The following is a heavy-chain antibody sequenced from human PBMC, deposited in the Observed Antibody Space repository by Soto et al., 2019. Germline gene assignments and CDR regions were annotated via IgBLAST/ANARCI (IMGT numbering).Heavy chain of an antibody. V-gene: IGHV1-46*01. CDR3: ARDEGAAMGFQY. Sequence: QVQLVQSGAEVKEPGASVRLSCKASGYTFTDSYIHWVRQAPGQGLEWMGVINPAGGSTTYIQKFQGRVTLTRDMSTTTVHMVLSALRADDTATYYGARDEGAAMGFQYWGQGTLVNVFS. CDR2: INPAGGST. J-gene: IGHJ4*02. D-gene: IGHD5-18*01. CDR1: GYTFTDSY.